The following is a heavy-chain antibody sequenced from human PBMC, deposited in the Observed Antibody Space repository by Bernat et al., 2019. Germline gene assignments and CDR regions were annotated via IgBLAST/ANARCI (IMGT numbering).Heavy chain of an antibody. J-gene: IGHJ4*02. CDR3: AKAKYGSGSYAPLDY. CDR1: GFTFSSYG. V-gene: IGHV3-30*18. D-gene: IGHD3-10*01. Sequence: QVQLVESGGGVVQPGRSLRLSCAASGFTFSSYGMHWVRQAPGKGLEWVAVISYDGSNKYYADSVKGRFTISRDNSKNTLYLQMNSLRAEDTAVYYCAKAKYGSGSYAPLDYWGQGTLVTVSS. CDR2: ISYDGSNK.